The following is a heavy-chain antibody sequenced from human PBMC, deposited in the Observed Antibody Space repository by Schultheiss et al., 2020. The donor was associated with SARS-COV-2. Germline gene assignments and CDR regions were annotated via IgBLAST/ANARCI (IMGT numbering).Heavy chain of an antibody. V-gene: IGHV4-59*01. CDR3: ARDVRDFWSNWFDP. CDR1: GGSISSYY. D-gene: IGHD3-3*01. J-gene: IGHJ5*02. CDR2: IYYSGST. Sequence: SETLSLTCTVSGGSISSYYWSWIRQPPGKGLEWIGYIYYSGSTHYNPSLEGRLTISVDTSKNQFSLKLSSVTAADTAVYYCARDVRDFWSNWFDPWGQGTLVTVSS.